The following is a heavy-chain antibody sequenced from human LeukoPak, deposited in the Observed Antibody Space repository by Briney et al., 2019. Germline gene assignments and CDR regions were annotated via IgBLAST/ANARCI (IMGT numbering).Heavy chain of an antibody. CDR2: ISGSGGST. V-gene: IGHV3-23*01. J-gene: IGHJ4*02. CDR1: GFTFSSYA. Sequence: GGSLRLSCAASGFTFSSYAMSWVRQAPGKGLEWVSAISGSGGSTYYADSVKGRFTISRGNAKNSLYVQMNSLRAEDTAVYYCASISEGTWGQGTLVTVSS. D-gene: IGHD3-10*01. CDR3: ASISEGT.